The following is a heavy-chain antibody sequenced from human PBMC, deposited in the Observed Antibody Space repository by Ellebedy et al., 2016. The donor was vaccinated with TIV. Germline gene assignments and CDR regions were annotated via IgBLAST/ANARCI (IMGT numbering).Heavy chain of an antibody. CDR1: GFTLSNHV. CDR2: IRATVDTT. V-gene: IGHV3-23*01. Sequence: PGGSLRLSCAASGFTLSNHVMNWVRQAPGKGLEWVSDIRATVDTTYYADSVKGRFTISRDNSKNTLYLQMDSLRAEDTAVYYCAKELSGCGGACYSYWGQGTLVTVSS. D-gene: IGHD2-21*02. J-gene: IGHJ4*02. CDR3: AKELSGCGGACYSY.